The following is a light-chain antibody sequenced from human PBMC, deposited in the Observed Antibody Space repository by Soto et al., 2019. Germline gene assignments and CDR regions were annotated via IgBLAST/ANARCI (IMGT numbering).Light chain of an antibody. V-gene: IGKV3-20*01. CDR3: QQYGSSPTT. J-gene: IGKJ4*01. Sequence: EIVLTQSPGTLSLSPGERATLSCRASQTVSSSYLAWYQQKPGQAPRLLIYGAAIRATGIPDRFSGSGSGTDFTVTISRLEPEDFAVYYCQQYGSSPTTFGGGTKVEI. CDR2: GAA. CDR1: QTVSSSY.